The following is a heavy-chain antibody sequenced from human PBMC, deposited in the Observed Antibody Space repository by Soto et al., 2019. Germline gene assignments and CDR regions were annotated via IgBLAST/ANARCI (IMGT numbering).Heavy chain of an antibody. Sequence: QITLKESSPTLVKPTQTLTLTCTFSGFSLSTSGVGVGWIRQPPGKALEWLALIYWDDDKRYSPSLKSRHTITKDTSKNQVVLTMTNMHPVDTATYYCAHSYWGPYGYWYFDLWGRGTLATVSS. V-gene: IGHV2-5*02. J-gene: IGHJ2*01. CDR2: IYWDDDK. D-gene: IGHD7-27*01. CDR1: GFSLSTSGVG. CDR3: AHSYWGPYGYWYFDL.